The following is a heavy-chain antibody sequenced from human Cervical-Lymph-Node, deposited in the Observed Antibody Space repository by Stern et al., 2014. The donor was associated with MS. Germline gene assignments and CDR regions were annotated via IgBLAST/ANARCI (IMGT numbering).Heavy chain of an antibody. CDR2: IDWDDDK. D-gene: IGHD3-10*01. V-gene: IGHV2-70*01. J-gene: IGHJ6*02. Sequence: SGPALVKPTQTLTLTCTFTGFSLSTSGMSVSWIRQPPGKALEWLALIDWDDDKYYSTSLKTRLTISKDTSKNQVVLTMTNMDPADTATYYCARLEGLLWFEGEGLDVWGQGTTVTVSS. CDR1: GFSLSTSGMS. CDR3: ARLEGLLWFEGEGLDV.